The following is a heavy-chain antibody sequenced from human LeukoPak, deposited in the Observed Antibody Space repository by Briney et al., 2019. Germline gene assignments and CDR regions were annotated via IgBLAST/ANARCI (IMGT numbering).Heavy chain of an antibody. CDR3: ARDRGFVVVVAAGVDY. J-gene: IGHJ4*02. CDR1: GYTFTGYY. CDR2: INPKSGDI. Sequence: ASVKVSCKASGYTFTGYYMHWVRQAPGQGPEWMGWINPKSGDIKYVQKFQGRVTMTRDTSISTAYMELSRLRSDDTAVYYCARDRGFVVVVAAGVDYWGQGTLVTVSS. V-gene: IGHV1-2*02. D-gene: IGHD2-2*01.